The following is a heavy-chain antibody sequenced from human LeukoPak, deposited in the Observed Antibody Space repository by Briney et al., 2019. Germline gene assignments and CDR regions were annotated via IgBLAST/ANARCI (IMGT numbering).Heavy chain of an antibody. Sequence: GGSLRLSCAASGFTFSNYAMSWVRQAPGKGLEWVSVIGGSGGGIYYADSVKDRFTISRDNSKNTLYLQMNSLRADDTAVYYCAKAEGDVDTNFDYWGQGTLVTVSS. J-gene: IGHJ4*02. D-gene: IGHD5-18*01. CDR1: GFTFSNYA. CDR3: AKAEGDVDTNFDY. CDR2: IGGSGGGI. V-gene: IGHV3-23*01.